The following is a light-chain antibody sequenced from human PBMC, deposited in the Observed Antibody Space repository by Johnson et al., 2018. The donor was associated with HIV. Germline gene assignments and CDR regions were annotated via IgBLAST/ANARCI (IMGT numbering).Light chain of an antibody. J-gene: IGLJ1*01. CDR2: DNN. CDR1: SSNIGNNY. Sequence: QSVLTQPPSVSAAPGQKVTISCSGSSSNIGNNYVSWYQQLPRTAPKLLIYDNNKRPSGIPDRFSGSKSGTSATLGITGLQTGDEADYYCGTWDSSLSGYVCGTGTKVTVL. V-gene: IGLV1-51*01. CDR3: GTWDSSLSGYV.